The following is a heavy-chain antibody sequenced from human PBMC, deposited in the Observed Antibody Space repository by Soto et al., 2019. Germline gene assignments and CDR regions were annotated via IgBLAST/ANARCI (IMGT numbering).Heavy chain of an antibody. CDR2: IYYSGST. CDR1: GGSISSYY. J-gene: IGHJ5*02. CDR3: ARHRVDYDFWSGPTNWFDP. D-gene: IGHD3-3*01. V-gene: IGHV4-59*01. Sequence: SETLSLTCTVSGGSISSYYWSWIRQPPGKGLEWIGYIYYSGSTNYNPSLKSRVTISVDTSKNQFSLKLSSVTAADTAVYYCARHRVDYDFWSGPTNWFDPWGQGTLLTVSS.